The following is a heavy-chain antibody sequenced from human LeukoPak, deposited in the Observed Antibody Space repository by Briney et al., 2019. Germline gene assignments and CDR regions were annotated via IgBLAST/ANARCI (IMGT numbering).Heavy chain of an antibody. J-gene: IGHJ4*02. CDR1: GVSIISSSYY. D-gene: IGHD6-13*01. Sequence: LETLSLTCTVSGVSIISSSYYWGWIRQPPGKGLEWIGSIYYSGSTYYNPSLKSRVTISVDTSKSQFSLKLSSVTAADTAVYYCARGLMTAAATFDYWGQGTLVTVSS. CDR3: ARGLMTAAATFDY. V-gene: IGHV4-39*01. CDR2: IYYSGST.